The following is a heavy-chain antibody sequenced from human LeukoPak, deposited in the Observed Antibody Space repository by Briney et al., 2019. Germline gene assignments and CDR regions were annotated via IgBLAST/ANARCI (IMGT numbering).Heavy chain of an antibody. D-gene: IGHD6-19*01. J-gene: IGHJ5*02. V-gene: IGHV3-21*01. Sequence: GGSLRLSCAASGFTFSSYSMNWVRQAPGKGLEWVSSISSSSSYIYYADSVKGRFTISRDNAKNSLYLQMNSLRAEDTAVYYCARQGIAVAGFWPWGQGTLVTVSS. CDR1: GFTFSSYS. CDR2: ISSSSSYI. CDR3: ARQGIAVAGFWP.